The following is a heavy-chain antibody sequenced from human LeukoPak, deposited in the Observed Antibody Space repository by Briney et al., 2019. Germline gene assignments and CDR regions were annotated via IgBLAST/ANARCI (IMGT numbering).Heavy chain of an antibody. CDR3: ARPRRGDTMIVV. V-gene: IGHV4-39*01. J-gene: IGHJ4*02. CDR2: IYYSGST. CDR1: GGSISSSSYY. Sequence: PSETLSLTCTVSGGSISSSSYYWGWIRQPPGKGLEWIGSIYYSGSTYYNPSLKSRLTISVDTSKNQFSLKLSSVTAADTAVYYCARPRRGDTMIVVWGQGTLVTVSS. D-gene: IGHD3-22*01.